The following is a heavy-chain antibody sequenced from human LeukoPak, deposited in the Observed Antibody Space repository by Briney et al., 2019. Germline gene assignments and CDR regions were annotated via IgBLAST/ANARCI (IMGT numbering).Heavy chain of an antibody. Sequence: GGSLRLSCAASGFTFSTYAMNWVRQAPGKGLEWVSGISGSGASTYYADSVKGRFTISGDNSKNTLYLQMNSLRAEDTAVYYCARVSYDILTGYSYIDYWGQGTLVTVSS. CDR3: ARVSYDILTGYSYIDY. J-gene: IGHJ4*02. D-gene: IGHD3-9*01. CDR1: GFTFSTYA. V-gene: IGHV3-23*01. CDR2: ISGSGAST.